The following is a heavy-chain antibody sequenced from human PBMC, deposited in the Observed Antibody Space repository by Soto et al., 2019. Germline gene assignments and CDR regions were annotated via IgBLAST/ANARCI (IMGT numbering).Heavy chain of an antibody. Sequence: PSDTLSLTCAVYGGSISGYYWSWIRQPPGKGLEWIGEINHSGSTYYNPSLKSRVTISVDTSKNQFSLKLSSATAADTAVYYCARVGGYCSSTSCYRAPYYFDYWGQGTLVTVSS. D-gene: IGHD2-2*02. CDR1: GGSISGYY. J-gene: IGHJ4*02. V-gene: IGHV4-34*01. CDR3: ARVGGYCSSTSCYRAPYYFDY. CDR2: INHSGST.